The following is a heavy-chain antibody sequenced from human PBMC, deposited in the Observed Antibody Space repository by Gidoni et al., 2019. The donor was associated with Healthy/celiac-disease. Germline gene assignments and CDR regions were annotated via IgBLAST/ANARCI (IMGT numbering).Heavy chain of an antibody. Sequence: QVQLQQWGAGLLKPSATLSLTCAVYGGSFSGYYWSWIRQPPGKGLEWIGEINHSGSTNHNPSLKSRVTISVDTSKNQFSLKLSSVTAADTAVYYCARSLTYGSGPPHFDYWGQGTLVTVSS. CDR1: GGSFSGYY. J-gene: IGHJ4*02. D-gene: IGHD3-10*01. V-gene: IGHV4-34*01. CDR3: ARSLTYGSGPPHFDY. CDR2: INHSGST.